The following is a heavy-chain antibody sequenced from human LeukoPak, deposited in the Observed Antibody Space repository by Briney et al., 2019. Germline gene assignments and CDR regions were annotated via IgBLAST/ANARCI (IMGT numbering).Heavy chain of an antibody. CDR3: ARGSGSGSYDAFDI. Sequence: PGGSLRLSCAASGFTFSSYRMNWVRQAPGKGLEWVSSISSSSSYIYYADSVKGRFTISRDNAKNSLYLQMNSLRAEDTAVYYCARGSGSGSYDAFDIWGQGTMVTVSS. V-gene: IGHV3-21*01. D-gene: IGHD3-10*01. J-gene: IGHJ3*02. CDR1: GFTFSSYR. CDR2: ISSSSSYI.